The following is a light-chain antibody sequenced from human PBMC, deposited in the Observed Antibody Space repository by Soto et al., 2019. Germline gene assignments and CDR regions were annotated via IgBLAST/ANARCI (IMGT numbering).Light chain of an antibody. V-gene: IGKV3-15*01. CDR3: QQSNKWPLFT. Sequence: EIVLTQSPATLSVSPGERATLSCRASQSVSNNLAWYQQRPGQAPRLLIYGASTRATGISARFSGSCSGTEFTLTISTLPSEVFTGYYEQQSNKWPLFTFGPGTRVDFK. J-gene: IGKJ3*01. CDR1: QSVSNN. CDR2: GAS.